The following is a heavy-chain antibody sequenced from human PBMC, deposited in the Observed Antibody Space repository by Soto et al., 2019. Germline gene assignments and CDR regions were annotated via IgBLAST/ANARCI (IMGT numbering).Heavy chain of an antibody. Sequence: SETLSLTCAVYGGTFSGCYWSWIRQPPGKGLEWIGEINHSGSTNYNPSLKSRVTISVDTSKNQFSLKLSSVTAADTAVYYCAALAALTSSSFDYWGQGTLVTVSS. CDR1: GGTFSGCY. CDR2: INHSGST. D-gene: IGHD6-6*01. J-gene: IGHJ4*02. CDR3: AALAALTSSSFDY. V-gene: IGHV4-34*08.